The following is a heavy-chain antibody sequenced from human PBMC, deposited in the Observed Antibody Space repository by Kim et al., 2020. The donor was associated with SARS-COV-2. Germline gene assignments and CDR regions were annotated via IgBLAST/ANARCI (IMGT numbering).Heavy chain of an antibody. CDR1: GFTFDDYA. CDR2: ISWNSGSI. Sequence: GGSLRLSCAASGFTFDDYAMHWVRQAPGKGLEWVSGISWNSGSIGYADSVKGRFTISRDNAKNSLYLQMNSLRAEDTALYYCAKAAAYCGGDCYTLGYNWFDPWGQGTLVTVSS. V-gene: IGHV3-9*01. CDR3: AKAAAYCGGDCYTLGYNWFDP. D-gene: IGHD2-21*02. J-gene: IGHJ5*02.